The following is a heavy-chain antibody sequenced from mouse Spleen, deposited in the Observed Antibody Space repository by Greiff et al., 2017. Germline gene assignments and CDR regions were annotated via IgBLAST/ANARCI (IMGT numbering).Heavy chain of an antibody. CDR1: GYTFTSYW. CDR3: ARGVYYGSSYPSYFDY. J-gene: IGHJ2*01. Sequence: QVQLQQPGAELVKPGASVKLSCKASGYTFTSYWMQWVKQRPGQGLEWIGEIDPSDSYTNYNQKFKGKATLTVDTSSSTAYMQLSSLTSEDSAVYYCARGVYYGSSYPSYFDYWGQGTTLTVSS. CDR2: IDPSDSYT. V-gene: IGHV1-50*01. D-gene: IGHD1-1*01.